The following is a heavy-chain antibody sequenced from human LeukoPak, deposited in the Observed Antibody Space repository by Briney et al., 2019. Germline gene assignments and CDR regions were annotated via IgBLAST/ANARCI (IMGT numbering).Heavy chain of an antibody. D-gene: IGHD5-18*01. Sequence: PSGTLSLTCAVSGGSISSSNWWSWVRQPPGKGLEWIGEIYHSGSTNYNPSLKSRVTISVDTSKNQFSLKLSSVTAADTAVYYCARFRGGKSYGLRPSGPDYWGQGTLVTVSS. CDR3: ARFRGGKSYGLRPSGPDY. V-gene: IGHV4-4*02. J-gene: IGHJ4*02. CDR2: IYHSGST. CDR1: GGSISSSNW.